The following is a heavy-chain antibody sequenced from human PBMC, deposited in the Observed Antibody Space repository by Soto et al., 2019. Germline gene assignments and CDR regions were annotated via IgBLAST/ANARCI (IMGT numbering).Heavy chain of an antibody. CDR2: IIPIFGTA. D-gene: IGHD3-3*01. CDR3: ARVRYYDFWSGYYTGWFDP. Sequence: SVKVSCKASGGTFSSYAISWVRQVPGQGLEWMGGIIPIFGTANYAQKFQGRVTITADKSTSTAYMELSSLRSEDTAVYYCARVRYYDFWSGYYTGWFDPWGQGTLVTVSS. J-gene: IGHJ5*02. CDR1: GGTFSSYA. V-gene: IGHV1-69*06.